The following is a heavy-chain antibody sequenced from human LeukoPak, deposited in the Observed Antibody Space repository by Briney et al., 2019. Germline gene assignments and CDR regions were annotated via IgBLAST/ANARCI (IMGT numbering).Heavy chain of an antibody. CDR2: MNPNSGNT. D-gene: IGHD2-15*01. V-gene: IGHV1-8*01. J-gene: IGHJ4*02. CDR1: GYTFTSYD. Sequence: ASVKVSCKASGYTFTSYDINWVRQATGQGLEWMGWMNPNSGNTGYAQKFQGRVTMTRNTSISTAYMELSSLRSEDTAVYYCARARYCSGGSCYQPLVDYWGQGTLVTVSS. CDR3: ARARYCSGGSCYQPLVDY.